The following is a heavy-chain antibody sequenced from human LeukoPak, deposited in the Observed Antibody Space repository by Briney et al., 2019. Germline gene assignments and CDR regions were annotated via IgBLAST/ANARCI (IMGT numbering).Heavy chain of an antibody. Sequence: SETLSLTCTVSGGPISSYYWSWIRQPPGKGLEWIGYIYYSGATNYNPSLKSRVTISVDTSKNQFSLKLSSVTAADTAVYYCARGVYIAAAQYGYWGQGTLVTVSS. CDR1: GGPISSYY. CDR2: IYYSGAT. D-gene: IGHD6-13*01. J-gene: IGHJ4*02. CDR3: ARGVYIAAAQYGY. V-gene: IGHV4-59*01.